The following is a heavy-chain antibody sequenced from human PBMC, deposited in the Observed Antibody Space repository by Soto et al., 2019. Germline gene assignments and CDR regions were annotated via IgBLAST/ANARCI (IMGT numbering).Heavy chain of an antibody. Sequence: GASGKVSRKASGYSFTSYGINWVRHAPGQGLEWMGRIIPILGIANYAQKFQGRVTITADKSTSTAYMELSSLRSEDTAVYYCAWSRGSYGMDVWGQGTTVTVSS. V-gene: IGHV1-69*04. CDR3: AWSRGSYGMDV. J-gene: IGHJ6*02. CDR2: IIPILGIA. CDR1: GYSFTSYG. D-gene: IGHD3-10*01.